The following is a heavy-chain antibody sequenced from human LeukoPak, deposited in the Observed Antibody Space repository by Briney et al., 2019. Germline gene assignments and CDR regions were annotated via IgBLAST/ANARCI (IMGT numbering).Heavy chain of an antibody. V-gene: IGHV4-38-2*02. CDR2: IYHSGST. CDR1: GYSISSGYY. D-gene: IGHD3-3*01. CDR3: ATGWSGYYWTT. Sequence: SETLSLTCSVSGYSISSGYYWGWIRQPPGKGLEWIGSIYHSGSTYYNTSLKSRVTISVDTSKNQFSLKLNSVTAADTTVYYCATGWSGYYWTTWGQGTLVAVSS. J-gene: IGHJ5*02.